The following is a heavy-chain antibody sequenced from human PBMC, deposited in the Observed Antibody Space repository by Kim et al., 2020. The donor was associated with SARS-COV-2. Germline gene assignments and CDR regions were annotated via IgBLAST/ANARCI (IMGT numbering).Heavy chain of an antibody. CDR2: ISWNSGSI. V-gene: IGHV3-9*01. J-gene: IGHJ6*02. CDR3: AKEVGATDYYYGMDV. CDR1: GFTFDDYA. Sequence: GGSLRLSCAASGFTFDDYAMHWVRQAPGKGLEWVSGISWNSGSIGYADSVKGRFTISRDNAKNSLYLQMNSLRAEDTALYYCAKEVGATDYYYGMDVWGQGTTVTVSS. D-gene: IGHD1-26*01.